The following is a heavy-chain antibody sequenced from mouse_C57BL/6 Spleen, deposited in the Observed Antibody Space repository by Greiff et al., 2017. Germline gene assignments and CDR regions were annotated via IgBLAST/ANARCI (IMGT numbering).Heavy chain of an antibody. V-gene: IGHV1-82*01. J-gene: IGHJ2*01. Sequence: QVQLKESGPELVKPGASVKISCKASGYAFSSSWMNWVKQRPGQGLEWIGRIYPGDGDTNYNGKFKGKATLTADKSSSTAYMQLSSLTSEDSAVYFWSRSDYYGSTLDYWGQGTTLTVSS. CDR2: IYPGDGDT. D-gene: IGHD1-1*01. CDR3: SRSDYYGSTLDY. CDR1: GYAFSSSW.